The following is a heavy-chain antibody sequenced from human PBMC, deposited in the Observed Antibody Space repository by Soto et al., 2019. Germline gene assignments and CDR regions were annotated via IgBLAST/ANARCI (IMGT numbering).Heavy chain of an antibody. CDR1: GFTFSSYG. D-gene: IGHD3-10*01. Sequence: GGSLRLSCAASGFTFSSYGMHWVRQAPGKGLEWVAVISYDGSNKYYADSVKGRFTISRDNSRNTLYLQMNSLRAEDTAVYYCAKDANMVRGVIIFDYWGQGTLVTVSS. J-gene: IGHJ4*02. V-gene: IGHV3-30*18. CDR3: AKDANMVRGVIIFDY. CDR2: ISYDGSNK.